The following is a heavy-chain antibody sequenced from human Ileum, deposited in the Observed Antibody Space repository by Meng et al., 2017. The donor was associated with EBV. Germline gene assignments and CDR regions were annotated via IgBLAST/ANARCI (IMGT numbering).Heavy chain of an antibody. J-gene: IGHJ4*02. CDR2: VYHDGAT. Sequence: QLQRQEPGPGLVKPSGTLSLTCAVSGDSVSGSDWWSWVRQPPGKGLEWIGEVYHDGATNYHPSLKSRVTISLDKSKNEVNLHLNSLTAADTAVYFCARSSPIVRGLDYWGQGTLVTVSS. D-gene: IGHD3-10*01. CDR1: GDSVSGSDW. V-gene: IGHV4-4*02. CDR3: ARSSPIVRGLDY.